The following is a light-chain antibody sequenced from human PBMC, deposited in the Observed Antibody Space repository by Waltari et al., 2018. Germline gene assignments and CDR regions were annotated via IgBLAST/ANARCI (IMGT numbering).Light chain of an antibody. CDR3: QQYNSYSYT. J-gene: IGKJ2*01. CDR1: KNIRSY. Sequence: DLQMTQSPSSLSASVGDRVTISCRASKNIRSYLSWYQQKPGIAPKLVIYAASTLQSGVPSRFSGSGSGTNFTLTITSLQAEDFATYYCQQYNSYSYTFGQGTKLEI. CDR2: AAS. V-gene: IGKV1-16*01.